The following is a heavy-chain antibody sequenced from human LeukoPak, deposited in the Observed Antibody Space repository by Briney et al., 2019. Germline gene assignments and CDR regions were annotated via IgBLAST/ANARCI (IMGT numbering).Heavy chain of an antibody. D-gene: IGHD4-17*01. CDR2: ISSSSSYI. V-gene: IGHV3-21*01. Sequence: GPSLRLSCAASGFTFSSYSMNSVSQAPGKWLEWLSSISSSSSYIYYAGSVKGRFTISRDNAKNSLYLQMNSLRAEDTAVYYCARERGGYGDYVLGDFDYWGQGTLVTVSS. J-gene: IGHJ4*02. CDR3: ARERGGYGDYVLGDFDY. CDR1: GFTFSSYS.